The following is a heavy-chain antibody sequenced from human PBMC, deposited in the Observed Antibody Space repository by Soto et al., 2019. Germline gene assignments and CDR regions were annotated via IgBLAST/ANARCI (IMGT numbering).Heavy chain of an antibody. V-gene: IGHV3-48*02. Sequence: EVQLVESGGGLVQPGGSLRVSCAASGFTLSRYSMNWVRQAPGKGLEWLSYIDSSSDTIYYADSVKGRFIISRDNAKNSLYLQMNSLRDEDTAVYYCARGGVATSFWDSWGQGTLVTVSS. CDR1: GFTLSRYS. D-gene: IGHD5-12*01. CDR2: IDSSSDTI. CDR3: ARGGVATSFWDS. J-gene: IGHJ4*02.